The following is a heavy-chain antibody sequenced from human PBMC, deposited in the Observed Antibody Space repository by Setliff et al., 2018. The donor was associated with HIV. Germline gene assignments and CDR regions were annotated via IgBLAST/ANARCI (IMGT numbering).Heavy chain of an antibody. V-gene: IGHV4-59*11. Sequence: ASETLSLTCTVSGGSISSHYWSWIRQPPGKGLEWIGYIYYSGSTNYNPSLKSRVTISVDTSKNRFSLKLSSVTAADTAMYYCARDGPLEGSYRYYYYYMDVWGKGTTVTVSS. CDR3: ARDGPLEGSYRYYYYYMDV. J-gene: IGHJ6*03. CDR2: IYYSGST. D-gene: IGHD3-10*01. CDR1: GGSISSHY.